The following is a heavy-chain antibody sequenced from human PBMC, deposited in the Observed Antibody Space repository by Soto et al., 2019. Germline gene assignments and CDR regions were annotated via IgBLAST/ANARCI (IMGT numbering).Heavy chain of an antibody. D-gene: IGHD3-3*01. CDR3: ARDGLGYDFWCGYSTGAFDF. V-gene: IGHV3-74*01. Sequence: GGSLRLSCAASGFTFSSYWMYWVRQAPGKGLVWVSRINSDGSSTSYADSVKGRFTISRDNAKKTLYLQMNGLRAEDTAVYSCARDGLGYDFWCGYSTGAFDFWGQGTMVTVSS. J-gene: IGHJ3*01. CDR2: INSDGSST. CDR1: GFTFSSYW.